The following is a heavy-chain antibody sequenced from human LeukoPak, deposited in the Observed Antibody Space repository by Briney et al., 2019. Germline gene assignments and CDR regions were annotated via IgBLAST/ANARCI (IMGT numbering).Heavy chain of an antibody. V-gene: IGHV4-34*01. CDR3: ARVMRGSSGWSPYYYYYGMDV. D-gene: IGHD6-19*01. CDR1: GGSFSGYY. CDR2: INHSGST. J-gene: IGHJ6*02. Sequence: SETLSLICAVYGGSFSGYYWSWIRQPPGKGLEWIGEINHSGSTNYNPSLKSRVTISVDTSRNQFSLKLSSVTAADTAVYYCARVMRGSSGWSPYYYYYGMDVWGQGTTVTVSS.